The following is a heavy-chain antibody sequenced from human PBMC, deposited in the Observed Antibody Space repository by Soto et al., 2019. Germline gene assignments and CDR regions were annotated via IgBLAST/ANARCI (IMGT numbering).Heavy chain of an antibody. J-gene: IGHJ6*03. D-gene: IGHD3-10*01. CDR3: AKGPHSASGSSYMDV. Sequence: GGSLRLSCAASGFTFSSYAMSWVRQAPGKGLEWVSAISGSGGSTYYADSVKGRFTISRDNSKNTLYLQMNSLRAEDTAVYYCAKGPHSASGSSYMDVWGKGTTVTVSS. CDR2: ISGSGGST. V-gene: IGHV3-23*01. CDR1: GFTFSSYA.